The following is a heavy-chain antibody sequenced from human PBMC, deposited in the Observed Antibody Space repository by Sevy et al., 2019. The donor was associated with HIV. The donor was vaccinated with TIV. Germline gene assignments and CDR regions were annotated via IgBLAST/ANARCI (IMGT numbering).Heavy chain of an antibody. CDR2: IIPILGTT. J-gene: IGHJ6*02. CDR3: ARGGPDDILTHYGMDV. D-gene: IGHD3-9*01. Sequence: ASVKVSCKASGGSFSFNGISWVRQAPGQGLEWMAGIIPILGTTKYPQKFQDRVTITADESTSIVYMELTSLRSEDTAVYYCARGGPDDILTHYGMDVWGQGTTVTVSS. V-gene: IGHV1-69*13. CDR1: GGSFSFNG.